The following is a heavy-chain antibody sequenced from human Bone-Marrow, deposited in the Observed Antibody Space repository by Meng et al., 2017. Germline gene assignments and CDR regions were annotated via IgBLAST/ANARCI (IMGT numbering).Heavy chain of an antibody. J-gene: IGHJ6*02. CDR3: ARASPVTMVRGVIFPHYYYYGMDV. Sequence: GESLKISCAASGFTVSSNYMSWVRQAPGKGLEWVSVIYSGGSTYYADSVKGRFTISRHNSKNTLYLQMNSLRAEDAAVYYCARASPVTMVRGVIFPHYYYYGMDVWGQGTTVTVSS. CDR1: GFTVSSNY. V-gene: IGHV3-53*04. D-gene: IGHD3-10*01. CDR2: IYSGGST.